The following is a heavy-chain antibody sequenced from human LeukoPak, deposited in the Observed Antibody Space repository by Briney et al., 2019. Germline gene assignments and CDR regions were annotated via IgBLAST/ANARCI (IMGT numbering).Heavy chain of an antibody. CDR3: ARLPVRKPMKPTTVVTRDYGMDV. Sequence: SETLSLTCSVSGASISSYYWSWIRQSPGKGLEWIGYIYNSGTTNCNPPLKSRVTISVDTSTNPFSLKLSSVTAPDTAVYYCARLPVRKPMKPTTVVTRDYGMDVWGQGTTVTVSS. CDR1: GASISSYY. D-gene: IGHD4-23*01. J-gene: IGHJ6*02. CDR2: IYNSGTT. V-gene: IGHV4-59*12.